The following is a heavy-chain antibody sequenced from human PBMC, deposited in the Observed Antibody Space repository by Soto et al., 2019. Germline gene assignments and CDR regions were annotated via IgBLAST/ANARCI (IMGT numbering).Heavy chain of an antibody. CDR3: PRGVAVAGTTFDY. J-gene: IGHJ4*02. Sequence: QVQLVQSGAEVKKPGASVKVSCKASGYTFTGYYMHWVRQAPGQGLEWMGIINPSGGSTTYAQEFQDRVTLTRDTSTSTVYMELSSLRSEDTAVYYCPRGVAVAGTTFDYWGQGTLVTVSS. V-gene: IGHV1-46*01. CDR1: GYTFTGYY. CDR2: INPSGGST. D-gene: IGHD6-19*01.